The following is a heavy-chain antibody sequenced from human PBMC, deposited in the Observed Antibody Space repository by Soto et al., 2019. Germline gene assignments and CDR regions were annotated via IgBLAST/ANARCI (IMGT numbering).Heavy chain of an antibody. D-gene: IGHD4-4*01. CDR1: GFIFNAYA. Sequence: EVQLLESGGGLVQPGGSLRLSCAASGFIFNAYAMTWVRQAPGKGLEWVSAIGGSGGNTYYAASVKGRFTIPRDNSKDTVDLEMNRLRVDDTAVYFCARVASDYINSADHWGQGILVTFSS. V-gene: IGHV3-23*01. CDR2: IGGSGGNT. J-gene: IGHJ4*02. CDR3: ARVASDYINSADH.